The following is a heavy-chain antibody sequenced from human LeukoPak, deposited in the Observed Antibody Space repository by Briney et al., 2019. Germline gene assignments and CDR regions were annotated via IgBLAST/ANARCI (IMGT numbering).Heavy chain of an antibody. CDR2: ISSSSSYI. D-gene: IGHD5-18*01. V-gene: IGHV3-21*01. CDR3: ARDPRRGYSYGYIDY. Sequence: PGGSLRLSCAASGFTFSSYSMNWVRQALGKGLEWVSSISSSSSYIYYADSVKGRFTISGDNAKNSLYLQMNSLRAEDTAVYYCARDPRRGYSYGYIDYWGQGTLVTVSS. J-gene: IGHJ4*02. CDR1: GFTFSSYS.